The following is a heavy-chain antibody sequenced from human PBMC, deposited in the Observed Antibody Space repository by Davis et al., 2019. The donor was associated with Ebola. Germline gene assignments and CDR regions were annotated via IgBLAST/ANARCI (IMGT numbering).Heavy chain of an antibody. V-gene: IGHV4-59*02. CDR3: ARGARSGWYYFDY. D-gene: IGHD6-19*01. Sequence: PSETLSPTCTVPGGPVSSYHWSWIRQPPGKGLEWIAYMYYSGSPNYNPSLKSRVTISVDTSKNHFSLKLSSVTAADTAVYYCARGARSGWYYFDYWGQGTLVTVSS. J-gene: IGHJ4*02. CDR1: GGPVSSYH. CDR2: MYYSGSP.